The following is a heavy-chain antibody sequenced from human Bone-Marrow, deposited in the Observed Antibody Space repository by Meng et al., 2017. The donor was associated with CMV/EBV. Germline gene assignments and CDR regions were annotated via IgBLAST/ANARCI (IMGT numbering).Heavy chain of an antibody. CDR1: GFTFSDYD. Sequence: GESLKISCAASGFTFSDYDMHWVRQAPGKGLEWLAFIRYDGSQGHSVDSVKGSFTISRDNSKGTLYLQMNPLRTEDTAVYYFSKDDLRGKHSGGSFDSWGQGTLVTVSS. D-gene: IGHD2-15*01. CDR2: IRYDGSQG. CDR3: SKDDLRGKHSGGSFDS. V-gene: IGHV3-30*02. J-gene: IGHJ4*02.